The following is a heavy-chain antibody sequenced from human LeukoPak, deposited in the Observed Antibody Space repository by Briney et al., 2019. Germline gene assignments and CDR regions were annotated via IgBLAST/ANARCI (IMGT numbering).Heavy chain of an antibody. Sequence: ASVKVSCKASGYTFTSYDINWVRQATGHGLERMGWMNPNSGNTGYAQKFQGRVTMTRNTSISTAYMELSSLRSEDTAVYYCARSRGYDFWSGYHHWFDPWGQGTLVTVSS. J-gene: IGHJ5*02. V-gene: IGHV1-8*01. CDR1: GYTFTSYD. D-gene: IGHD3-3*01. CDR3: ARSRGYDFWSGYHHWFDP. CDR2: MNPNSGNT.